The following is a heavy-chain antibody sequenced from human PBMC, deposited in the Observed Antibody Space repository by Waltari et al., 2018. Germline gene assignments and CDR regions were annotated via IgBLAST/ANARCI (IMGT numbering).Heavy chain of an antibody. V-gene: IGHV3-30*18. CDR2: IWYDGSNK. Sequence: QVQLVESGGGVVQPGRSLRLSCAASGFTFSSYGMHWVRQAPGKGLEWVAVIWYDGSNKYYADSVKGRFTISRDNSKNTLYLQMNSLRAEDTAMYYCAKPWGYGDHHPYDYWGQGTLVTVSS. CDR1: GFTFSSYG. D-gene: IGHD4-17*01. CDR3: AKPWGYGDHHPYDY. J-gene: IGHJ4*02.